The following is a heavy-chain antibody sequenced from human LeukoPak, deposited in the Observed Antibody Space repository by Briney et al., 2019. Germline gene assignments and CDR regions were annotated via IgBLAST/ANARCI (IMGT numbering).Heavy chain of an antibody. CDR1: GFTLSTYS. V-gene: IGHV3-21*01. J-gene: IGHJ4*02. Sequence: GGSLRLSCAASGFTLSTYSMTWFRQAPGKGLDWASSIIIISISIYYADSVKGRFTISRDNAKNSMYLQMNSLRAEDTAVYYCASGENYYDSSGYYYPMVPFDYWGQGTLVTVSS. CDR3: ASGENYYDSSGYYYPMVPFDY. CDR2: IIIISISI. D-gene: IGHD3-22*01.